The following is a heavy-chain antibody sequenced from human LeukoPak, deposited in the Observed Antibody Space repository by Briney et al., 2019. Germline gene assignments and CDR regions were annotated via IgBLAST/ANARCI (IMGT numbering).Heavy chain of an antibody. D-gene: IGHD3-22*01. CDR1: GGSISSYY. Sequence: SETLSLTCTVSGGSISSYYWRWIRQPPGKGLEWIGYMYDSGSTNYNPSLKSRVTISVDTSKNQFSLKLSSVTAADTAVYYCARDQGGSSSYFDYWGQGALVTVSS. CDR3: ARDQGGSSSYFDY. J-gene: IGHJ4*02. CDR2: MYDSGST. V-gene: IGHV4-59*01.